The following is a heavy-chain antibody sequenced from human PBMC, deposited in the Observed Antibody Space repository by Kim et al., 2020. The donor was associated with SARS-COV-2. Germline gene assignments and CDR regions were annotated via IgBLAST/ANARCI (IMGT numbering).Heavy chain of an antibody. V-gene: IGHV4-59*01. J-gene: IGHJ4*02. CDR2: IYYSGST. CDR3: AAFPLSMAMVRGVI. Sequence: SETLSLTCTVSGGSISSYYWSWIRQPPGKGLEWIGYIYYSGSTNYNPSLKSRVTISVDTSKNQFSLKLSSVTAADTPVYYCAAFPLSMAMVRGVIWGQGTLVTVSS. D-gene: IGHD3-10*01. CDR1: GGSISSYY.